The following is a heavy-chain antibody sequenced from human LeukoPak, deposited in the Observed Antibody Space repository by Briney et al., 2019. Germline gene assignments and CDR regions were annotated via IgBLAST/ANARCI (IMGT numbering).Heavy chain of an antibody. Sequence: ASVKVTCKASGYTLTGYFMHGVRPAPGQGLEWMGWINPNSGGTNYAQKFQGRVTMTRDTSISTAYMELSRLRSDDTAVYYGALYARQDAIVIWARGTIVTVSS. D-gene: IGHD3-3*01. CDR1: GYTLTGYF. CDR2: INPNSGGT. J-gene: IGHJ3*02. V-gene: IGHV1-2*02. CDR3: ALYARQDAIVI.